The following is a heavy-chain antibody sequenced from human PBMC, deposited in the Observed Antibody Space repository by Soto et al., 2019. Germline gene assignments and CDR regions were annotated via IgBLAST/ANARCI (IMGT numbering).Heavy chain of an antibody. CDR3: ATGQRVRMADI. CDR1: EFTVSGYY. CDR2: ISGDSRDT. J-gene: IGHJ3*02. D-gene: IGHD6-25*01. Sequence: QVQLLQSGGGLVKPGGSLRLSCEGSEFTVSGYYMAWIRQAPGKGLEWIAYISGDSRDTNHADSVKGRFTISRDNAKNSLYLQMNSLTVEDTAVYFCATGQRVRMADIWGQGTMVTVSS. V-gene: IGHV3-11*03.